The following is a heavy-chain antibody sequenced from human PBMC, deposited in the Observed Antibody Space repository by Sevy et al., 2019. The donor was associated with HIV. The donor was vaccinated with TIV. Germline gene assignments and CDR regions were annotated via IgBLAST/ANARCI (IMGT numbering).Heavy chain of an antibody. Sequence: ASVKVSCKISGYKVDMYGIAWVRQAPGQGLEWMGWISTYNGNTNYAQNFQGRVTMTTDTSTSVVYMELGGLRPDDTAVNYCARAAVMAVAGTGRYFDFWGQGTLVTVSS. CDR1: GYKVDMYG. CDR2: ISTYNGNT. D-gene: IGHD6-19*01. CDR3: ARAAVMAVAGTGRYFDF. V-gene: IGHV1-18*04. J-gene: IGHJ4*01.